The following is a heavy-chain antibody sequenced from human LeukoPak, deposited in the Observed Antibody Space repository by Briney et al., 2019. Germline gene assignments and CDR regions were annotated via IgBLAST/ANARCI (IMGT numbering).Heavy chain of an antibody. CDR1: GGSFSGYY. Sequence: PSETLSLTCAVYGGSFSGYYWSWIRQPPGKGLEWIGEINHSGSTNYNPSLKSRVTILVDTSKNQFSLKLSSVTAADTAVYYCARDLRGSSAFGYWGQGTLVTVSS. J-gene: IGHJ4*02. CDR3: ARDLRGSSAFGY. V-gene: IGHV4-34*01. CDR2: INHSGST. D-gene: IGHD6-19*01.